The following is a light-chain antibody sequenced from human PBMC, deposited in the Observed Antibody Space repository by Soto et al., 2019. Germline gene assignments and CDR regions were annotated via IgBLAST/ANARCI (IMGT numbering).Light chain of an antibody. Sequence: QSVLTQTSSVSGSPGQSITISCTGTSSDIGGYHLVSWYQHQSGKAPKLIIYKVSQWPSGVSDRFSASKSGNTASLTISGLQAEDEAYYYSCSYRGRNCRYGFGTGAEVPV. CDR1: SSDIGGYHL. J-gene: IGLJ1*01. V-gene: IGLV2-23*02. CDR3: CSYRGRNCRYG. CDR2: KVS.